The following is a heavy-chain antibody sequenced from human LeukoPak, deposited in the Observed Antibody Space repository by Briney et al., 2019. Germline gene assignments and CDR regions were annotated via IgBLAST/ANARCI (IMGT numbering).Heavy chain of an antibody. CDR2: INAGNGNT. V-gene: IGHV1-3*01. CDR1: GYTFTSYA. Sequence: GASVKVSCKASGYTFTSYAMHWVRQAPGQRLEWMGWINAGNGNTKYSQKFQGRVTITRDTSASTAYMELSSLRSEDTAVYYCARGDLKSMVRGVVWFDPWGQGTLVTVSS. D-gene: IGHD3-10*01. J-gene: IGHJ5*02. CDR3: ARGDLKSMVRGVVWFDP.